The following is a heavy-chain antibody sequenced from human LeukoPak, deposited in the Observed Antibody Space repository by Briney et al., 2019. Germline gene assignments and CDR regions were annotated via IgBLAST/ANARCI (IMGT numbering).Heavy chain of an antibody. CDR3: AREYKGYSSPPDAFDI. D-gene: IGHD6-13*01. Sequence: SETLSLTCTVSGGSISSGSYYWSWIRQPAGKGLEWIGRIYTSGSTNYNPSLKSRVTISVDTSKNQFSLKLSSVTAADTAVYYCAREYKGYSSPPDAFDIWGQGTMVTVSS. CDR1: GGSISSGSYY. J-gene: IGHJ3*02. V-gene: IGHV4-61*02. CDR2: IYTSGST.